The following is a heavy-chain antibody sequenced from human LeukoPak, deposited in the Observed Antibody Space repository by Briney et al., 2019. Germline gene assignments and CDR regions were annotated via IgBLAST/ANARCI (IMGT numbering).Heavy chain of an antibody. V-gene: IGHV3-23*01. CDR2: ISGSGSST. Sequence: GGSLRLSCAASGFTFSSYAMSWVRQAPGKGLEWVSTISGSGSSTDYAVSVKGRFTISRDKSKNTLYLQMNSLRAEDTAVYYCAKLWYYYGSGSYRVPFDYWGQGTLVTVSS. CDR3: AKLWYYYGSGSYRVPFDY. D-gene: IGHD3-10*01. J-gene: IGHJ4*02. CDR1: GFTFSSYA.